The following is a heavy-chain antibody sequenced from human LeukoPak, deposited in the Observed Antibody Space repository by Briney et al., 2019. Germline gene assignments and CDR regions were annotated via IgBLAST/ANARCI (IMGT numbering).Heavy chain of an antibody. Sequence: PSETLSLTCTVSGGSISNYYWSWIRQPPGKGLEWIGYTYYSGSTNYNPSLKSRVTMSVDTSKNQFSLKLSSVTAADTALYYCARHVGLGSSTSRFDYWGQGTLVTVSS. J-gene: IGHJ4*02. V-gene: IGHV4-59*08. D-gene: IGHD1-26*01. CDR1: GGSISNYY. CDR2: TYYSGST. CDR3: ARHVGLGSSTSRFDY.